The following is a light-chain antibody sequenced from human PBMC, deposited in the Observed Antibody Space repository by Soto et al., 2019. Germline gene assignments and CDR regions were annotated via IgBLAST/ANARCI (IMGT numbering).Light chain of an antibody. V-gene: IGKV3-20*01. CDR3: QQYNDWPPLT. J-gene: IGKJ4*01. CDR1: QSVSSTY. Sequence: EIVLTQSPGTLSLSPGERATLSCRASQSVSSTYLSWYQQKPGQAPRLLIYAASSRETGIPDTFSGTGSGTDFTLTISSLQSDDFGVYYCQQYNDWPPLTFGGGTKVEIK. CDR2: AAS.